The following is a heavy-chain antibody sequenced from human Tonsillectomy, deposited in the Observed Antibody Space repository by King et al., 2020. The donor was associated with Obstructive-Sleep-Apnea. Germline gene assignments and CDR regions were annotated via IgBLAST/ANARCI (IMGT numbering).Heavy chain of an antibody. CDR2: INPSGGST. CDR1: GYTFTSYY. J-gene: IGHJ3*02. CDR3: AIRYYDILTGYSEGAFDI. D-gene: IGHD3-9*01. Sequence: QLVQSGAEVKKPGASVKVSCKASGYTFTSYYMHWVRQSPGQGLEWMGIINPSGGSTSYAQKFQGRGTMTRETSTSTVYMELGSLRSEDTAVYYCAIRYYDILTGYSEGAFDIWGQGTMVTVSS. V-gene: IGHV1-46*01.